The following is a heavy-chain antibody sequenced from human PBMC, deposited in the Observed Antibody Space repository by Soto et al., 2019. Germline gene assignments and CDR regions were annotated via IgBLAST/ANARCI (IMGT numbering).Heavy chain of an antibody. CDR2: ISAYNGNT. Sequence: ASVKGSCKASGYTFTIYCISWVRQAPGQGLEWMGWISAYNGNTNYAQKLQGRVTMTTDTSTSTAYMELRSLRSDDTAVYYCARVGATLDWFDPWGQGTLVXVSS. D-gene: IGHD1-26*01. J-gene: IGHJ5*02. CDR1: GYTFTIYC. CDR3: ARVGATLDWFDP. V-gene: IGHV1-18*01.